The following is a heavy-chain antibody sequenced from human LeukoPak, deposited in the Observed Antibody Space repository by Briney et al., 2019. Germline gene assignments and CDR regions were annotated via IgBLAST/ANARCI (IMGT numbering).Heavy chain of an antibody. CDR2: IYYSGNT. V-gene: IGHV4-59*01. CDR1: GGSISNYY. CDR3: ARDYAFDI. Sequence: PSETQSLTCTVSGGSISNYYWSWIRQPPGKGLEWIGCIYYSGNTNYNPSLKSRVTISIDTSKNQFSLKLSSVTAADTAVYYCARDYAFDIWGQGTMVTVSS. J-gene: IGHJ3*02.